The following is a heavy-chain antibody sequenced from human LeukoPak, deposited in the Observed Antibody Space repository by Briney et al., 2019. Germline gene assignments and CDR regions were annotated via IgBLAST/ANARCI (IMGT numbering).Heavy chain of an antibody. J-gene: IGHJ3*02. V-gene: IGHV1-2*02. Sequence: ASVKVSCKASGYTFTGSYIHWVRQAPGQGLEWMGWINPNSGGTSSAQKFQGRVTMTRDTSVSTASMELSRLRSDDTAVYYCARPQDHGGNVENFDIWGQGTMVTVSS. CDR2: INPNSGGT. CDR3: ARPQDHGGNVENFDI. CDR1: GYTFTGSY. D-gene: IGHD4-23*01.